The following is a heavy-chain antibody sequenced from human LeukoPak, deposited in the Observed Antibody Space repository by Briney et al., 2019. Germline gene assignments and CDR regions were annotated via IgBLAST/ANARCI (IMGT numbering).Heavy chain of an antibody. CDR2: INPSGDST. V-gene: IGHV1-46*01. D-gene: IGHD6-19*01. CDR3: ARGLSSGWYYAGLDY. Sequence: GASVKVSCKASGYTFTGYYMHWVRQAPGQGLEWMGIINPSGDSTTYAEKFQGRVTMTRDMSTSTVYMELSSLRSEDTAVYYCARGLSSGWYYAGLDYWGQGTLVTVSS. J-gene: IGHJ4*02. CDR1: GYTFTGYY.